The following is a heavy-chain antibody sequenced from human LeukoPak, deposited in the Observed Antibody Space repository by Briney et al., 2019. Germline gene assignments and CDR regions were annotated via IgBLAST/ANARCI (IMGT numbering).Heavy chain of an antibody. CDR1: GFTFSSYA. Sequence: GGSLRLSCAASGFTFSSYAMNWVRQTPGKGLEWVSTFVGSGRDTYYADSVKGRFTISRDNSKSTLYLQMNSLRAEDTAIYYCTKGWFASDIWGQGTMVTVSS. J-gene: IGHJ3*02. D-gene: IGHD2-15*01. CDR2: FVGSGRDT. V-gene: IGHV3-23*01. CDR3: TKGWFASDI.